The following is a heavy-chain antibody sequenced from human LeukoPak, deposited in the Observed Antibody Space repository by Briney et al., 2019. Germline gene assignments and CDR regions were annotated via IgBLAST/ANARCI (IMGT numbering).Heavy chain of an antibody. Sequence: GGSLRLSCAGTGFTFDDHGMHCVRQVAGKGLEWVAGLSWNSVSKGYGGSVKGRFTISRDNAKNSLYLQMSSLRPDDTALYFCAKIRGMTVAGPFDSWGQGTLVTVSS. J-gene: IGHJ4*02. D-gene: IGHD3-22*01. CDR3: AKIRGMTVAGPFDS. V-gene: IGHV3-9*01. CDR2: LSWNSVSK. CDR1: GFTFDDHG.